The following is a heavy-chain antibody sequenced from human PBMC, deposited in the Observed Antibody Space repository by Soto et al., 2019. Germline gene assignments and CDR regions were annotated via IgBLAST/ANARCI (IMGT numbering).Heavy chain of an antibody. Sequence: QVQLVESGAGVVQPGRSLRLSCAASGFTCSDYGMHWVRQAPGKGLEWVAAMSHDTYRQDHAGSVKGRFTIPSDNSQNTLYLQMNSLRPEDTALYYCAKDPRGRYYIGLDLWGQGTPVIVSS. CDR2: MSHDTYRQ. V-gene: IGHV3-30*18. CDR3: AKDPRGRYYIGLDL. CDR1: GFTCSDYG. D-gene: IGHD1-26*01. J-gene: IGHJ4*02.